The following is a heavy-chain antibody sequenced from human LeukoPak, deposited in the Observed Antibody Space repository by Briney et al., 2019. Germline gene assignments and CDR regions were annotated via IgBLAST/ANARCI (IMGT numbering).Heavy chain of an antibody. CDR3: AKGTIMTTVTTDYMDV. V-gene: IGHV3-9*01. Sequence: PGRSLRLSCAASGFTFDDYAMHWVRQAPGKGLEWVSGISWNSGSIGYADSVKGRFTISRDNAKNSLYLQMNSLRAEDTALYYCAKGTIMTTVTTDYMDVWGKGTTVTVPS. CDR1: GFTFDDYA. D-gene: IGHD4-11*01. J-gene: IGHJ6*03. CDR2: ISWNSGSI.